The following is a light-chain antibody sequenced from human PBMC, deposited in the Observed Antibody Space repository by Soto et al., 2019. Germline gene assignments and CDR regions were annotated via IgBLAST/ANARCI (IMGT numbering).Light chain of an antibody. Sequence: IVLTQSPGTLSLSPGERATLSCRPSQSVSSSYLAWYQQKPGQAPRLLIYGASSRATGIPARFSASGTGTDFTLTISDVQPEDFAVYYCHQRQSWPRTFGQGTKVDIK. J-gene: IGKJ1*01. CDR3: HQRQSWPRT. CDR1: QSVSSSY. V-gene: IGKV3-20*01. CDR2: GAS.